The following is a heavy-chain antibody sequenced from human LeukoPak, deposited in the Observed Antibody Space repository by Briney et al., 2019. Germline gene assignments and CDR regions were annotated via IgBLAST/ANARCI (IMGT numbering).Heavy chain of an antibody. D-gene: IGHD6-13*01. CDR2: IYYSGST. J-gene: IGHJ3*02. Sequence: SETLSLTCTVSGGSISSSSYYWGWIRQPPGKGLEWIGSIYYSGSTYYNPSLKSRVTISVDTSKNQFSLKLSSVTAADTAVYYCARERGGSSWYVRAFDIWGQGTMVTVSS. CDR3: ARERGGSSWYVRAFDI. V-gene: IGHV4-39*02. CDR1: GGSISSSSYY.